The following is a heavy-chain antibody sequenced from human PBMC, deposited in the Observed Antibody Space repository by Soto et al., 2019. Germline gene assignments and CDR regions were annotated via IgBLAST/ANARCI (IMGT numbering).Heavy chain of an antibody. D-gene: IGHD2-15*01. CDR3: AREENCSDGICYSEYFQR. CDR1: GYIFTAYS. CDR2: VNPSGGST. V-gene: IGHV1-46*01. Sequence: ASVKVSCKAAGYIFTAYSMHWVRQAPGQGLEWMGVVNPSGGSTNYAQKFQGRITMTRDTSTSTVYMDLSSLTSEDTAVYYCAREENCSDGICYSEYFQRWGQGNLVTVS. J-gene: IGHJ1*01.